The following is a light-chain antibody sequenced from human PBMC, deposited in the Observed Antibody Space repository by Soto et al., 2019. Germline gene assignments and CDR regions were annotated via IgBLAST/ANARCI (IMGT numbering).Light chain of an antibody. CDR3: QQYDSSPLT. J-gene: IGKJ4*01. CDR1: QSVSSSF. CDR2: GAS. V-gene: IGKV3-20*01. Sequence: EIVLTQSPGTLSLSPGERATLSCRASQSVSSSFLAWYQQKPGQAPRLLIYGASSRATGIPDRFSGSGSGTDFTLTISRLEPEDFAVYYWQQYDSSPLTVGGGTKVEIK.